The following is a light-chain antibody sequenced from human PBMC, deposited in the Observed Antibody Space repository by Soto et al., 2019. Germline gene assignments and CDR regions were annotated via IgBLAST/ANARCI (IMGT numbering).Light chain of an antibody. CDR1: QSISSW. Sequence: DIQMTQSPYTLSASVGDRVALTGRASQSISSWLAWNQQKPGKAPKLLIYAASTLQSGVPSRFSGSGSGTDFTLTISCLQSEDFATYYCQQYYSYPPTFGQGTKVDI. CDR2: AAS. J-gene: IGKJ1*01. CDR3: QQYYSYPPT. V-gene: IGKV1-5*01.